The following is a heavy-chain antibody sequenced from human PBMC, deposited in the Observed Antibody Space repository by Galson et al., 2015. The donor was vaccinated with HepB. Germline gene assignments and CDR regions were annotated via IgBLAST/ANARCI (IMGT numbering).Heavy chain of an antibody. CDR3: ARDAPDFRSGYPNWFDP. Sequence: SVKVSCKASGYTFTSYYMHWVRQAPGQRLEWMGWINAGNGHTRYSQNFQGRVTISRDTSASTAYMELSSLRSEDTAVYYCARDAPDFRSGYPNWFDPWGQGTLVTVSS. V-gene: IGHV1-3*01. D-gene: IGHD3-3*01. CDR2: INAGNGHT. J-gene: IGHJ5*02. CDR1: GYTFTSYY.